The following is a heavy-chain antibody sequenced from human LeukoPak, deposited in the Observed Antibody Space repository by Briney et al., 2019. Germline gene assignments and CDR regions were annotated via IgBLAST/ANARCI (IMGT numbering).Heavy chain of an antibody. CDR2: ISAYNGNT. D-gene: IGHD3-3*01. CDR1: GYTFTSYG. J-gene: IGHJ5*02. CDR3: ARGSVRFLEWLPFDP. V-gene: IGHV1-18*01. Sequence: ASVKVSCKASGYTFTSYGISWVRQAPGQGLEWMGWISAYNGNTNYAQKLQGRVTMTTDTSTSTAYMELRNLRSDDTAVYYCARGSVRFLEWLPFDPWGQGTLVTVSS.